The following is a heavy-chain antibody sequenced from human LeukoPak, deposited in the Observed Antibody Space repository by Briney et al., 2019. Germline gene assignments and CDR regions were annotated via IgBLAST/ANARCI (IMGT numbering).Heavy chain of an antibody. CDR3: ASSYGSSAYYPFDY. J-gene: IGHJ4*02. CDR1: GFTFSSYA. Sequence: GGSLRLSCAASGFTFSSYAMSWVRQAPGKGLEWVSAISGSGGSTYYADSVKGRFTISRDNSKNTLYLQMNTLRAEDTAIYYCASSYGSSAYYPFDYWGQGTLVTVFS. D-gene: IGHD3-22*01. V-gene: IGHV3-23*01. CDR2: ISGSGGST.